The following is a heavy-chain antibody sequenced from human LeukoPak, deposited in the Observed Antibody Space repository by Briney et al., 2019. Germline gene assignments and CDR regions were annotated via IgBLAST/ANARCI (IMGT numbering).Heavy chain of an antibody. CDR1: GGSISSYY. J-gene: IGHJ4*02. CDR2: IYNSGST. CDR3: ARMAYYYDSSGKGQGGY. V-gene: IGHV4-59*01. D-gene: IGHD3-22*01. Sequence: SETLSLTCIVSGGSISSYYWSWIRQPPGKGLEWIGYIYNSGSTNYNPSLESRITISVDTSKNQFSLKLSSVTAADTAVYYCARMAYYYDSSGKGQGGYWGQGTLVTVSS.